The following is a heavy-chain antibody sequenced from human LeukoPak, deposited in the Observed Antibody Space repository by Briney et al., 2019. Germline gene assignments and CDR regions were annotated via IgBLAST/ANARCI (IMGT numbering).Heavy chain of an antibody. J-gene: IGHJ4*02. CDR3: AKDSRSSSSHPDY. D-gene: IGHD6-6*01. Sequence: PGGSLRLSCAASGFTFSDYAMTWVRRAPGKGLEWVSAICGSGGSTYYADSVKGRFSISRDSSKNTLYLRMNSLRAEDSAIYYCAKDSRSSSSHPDYWGQGTLVIVSS. CDR1: GFTFSDYA. V-gene: IGHV3-23*01. CDR2: ICGSGGST.